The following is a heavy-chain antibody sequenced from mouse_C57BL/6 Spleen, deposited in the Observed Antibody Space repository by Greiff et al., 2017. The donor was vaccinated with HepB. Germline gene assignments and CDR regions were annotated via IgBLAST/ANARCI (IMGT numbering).Heavy chain of an antibody. Sequence: QVQLKQSGAELARPGASVKLSCKASGYTFTSYGISWVKQRTGQGLEWIGEIYPRSGNTYYNEKFKGKATLTADKSSSTAYMELRSLTSEDSAVYFCARGGYAYVGAWFAYWGQGTLVTVSA. CDR2: IYPRSGNT. J-gene: IGHJ3*01. V-gene: IGHV1-81*01. CDR1: GYTFTSYG. D-gene: IGHD2-2*01. CDR3: ARGGYAYVGAWFAY.